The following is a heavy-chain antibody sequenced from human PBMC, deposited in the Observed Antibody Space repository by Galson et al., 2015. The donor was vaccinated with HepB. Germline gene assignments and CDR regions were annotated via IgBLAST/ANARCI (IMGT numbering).Heavy chain of an antibody. CDR3: ARQVKNGNYWVEAFYYYNAMDV. V-gene: IGHV4-39*01. J-gene: IGHJ6*02. CDR2: IYYSGNK. D-gene: IGHD2-8*02. Sequence: IRQHPGKGLEWIGSIYYSGNKYYNPSLRSRIIMSVDTSKKQFSLKLTSVTAADTAVYYCARQVKNGNYWVEAFYYYNAMDVWGQGATVTVSS.